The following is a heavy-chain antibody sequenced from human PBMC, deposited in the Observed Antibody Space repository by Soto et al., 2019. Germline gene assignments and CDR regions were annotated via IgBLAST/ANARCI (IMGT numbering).Heavy chain of an antibody. V-gene: IGHV3-30-3*01. D-gene: IGHD5-18*01. CDR2: ISYDGSNK. Sequence: QVQLVESGGGVVQPGRSLRLSCAASGFTFSYYAMHWVRQAPGKGLEWVAVISYDGSNKYYADSVKGRFTISRDNSKNTLYRQMNNLSAEDTAVYYCARAALVATSYGLHYFDSWGQGTLVTVSS. J-gene: IGHJ4*02. CDR1: GFTFSYYA. CDR3: ARAALVATSYGLHYFDS.